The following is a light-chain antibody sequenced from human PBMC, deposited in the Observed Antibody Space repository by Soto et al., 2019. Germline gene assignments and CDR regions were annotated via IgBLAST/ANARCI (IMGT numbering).Light chain of an antibody. CDR1: QSVRSD. Sequence: EVVMTQSPATLSVSPGERASLSCRASQSVRSDLAWYQQRTGQTPSLVIYAVSTRATGISARFSGSGSGTEFTLTISSLQSEDFAVYFCQQYNSWAYTFGQGTKVEIK. CDR2: AVS. J-gene: IGKJ2*01. CDR3: QQYNSWAYT. V-gene: IGKV3-15*01.